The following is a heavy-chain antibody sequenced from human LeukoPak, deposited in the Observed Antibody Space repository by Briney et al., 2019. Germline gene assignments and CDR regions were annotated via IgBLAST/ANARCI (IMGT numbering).Heavy chain of an antibody. V-gene: IGHV3-9*03. CDR1: GFTFDDYA. D-gene: IGHD6-19*01. CDR2: ISWNGGST. CDR3: AKGAEVNGWYAYYFDY. Sequence: GRSLRLSCATSGFTFDDYAMHWVRQAPGKGLEWVSGISWNGGSTDYADSVKGRFTISRDNTKKCLYLQMNNLRPEDMALYYCAKGAEVNGWYAYYFDYWGQGTLVTVSS. J-gene: IGHJ4*02.